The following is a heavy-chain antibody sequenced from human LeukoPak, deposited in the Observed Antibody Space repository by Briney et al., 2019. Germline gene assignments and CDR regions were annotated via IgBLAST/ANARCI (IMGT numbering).Heavy chain of an antibody. CDR2: IYYSGST. D-gene: IGHD2-8*02. J-gene: IGHJ3*02. V-gene: IGHV4-59*08. CDR1: GGSISSYY. CDR3: ARHVYWSGRLRGPEELNAFDI. Sequence: SETLSLTCTVSGGSISSYYWSWIRQPPGKGLEWIGYIYYSGSTNYNPSLKSRVTISVDTSKNQFSLKLSSVTAADTAVYYCARHVYWSGRLRGPEELNAFDIWGQGTMVTVSS.